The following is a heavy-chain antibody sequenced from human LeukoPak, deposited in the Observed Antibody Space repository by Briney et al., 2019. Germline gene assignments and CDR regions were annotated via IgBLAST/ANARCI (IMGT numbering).Heavy chain of an antibody. CDR2: INPSGGST. CDR1: GYTFTSYY. D-gene: IGHD3-9*01. V-gene: IGHV1-46*01. CDR3: ASGIRYFDWFHLGYGMDV. Sequence: GASVKVSCKASGYTFTSYYMHWVRQAPGQGLEWMGIINPSGGSTSYAQKFQGRVTMTRDTSTSTVYMELSSLRSKDTAVYYCASGIRYFDWFHLGYGMDVWGQGTTVTVSS. J-gene: IGHJ6*02.